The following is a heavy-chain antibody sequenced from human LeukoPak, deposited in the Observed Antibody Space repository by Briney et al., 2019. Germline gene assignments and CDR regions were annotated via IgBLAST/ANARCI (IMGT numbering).Heavy chain of an antibody. J-gene: IGHJ4*02. CDR3: TRENMNYYDSSGYYFSSPTHY. CDR2: IYSGGST. D-gene: IGHD3-22*01. Sequence: GGSLRLSCAASGFTVSSNYMSWVRQAPGKGLKWVSVIYSGGSTYYADSVKGRFTISRDNSKNTLYLQMNSLRAEDTAVYYCTRENMNYYDSSGYYFSSPTHYWGQGTLVTVSS. CDR1: GFTVSSNY. V-gene: IGHV3-53*01.